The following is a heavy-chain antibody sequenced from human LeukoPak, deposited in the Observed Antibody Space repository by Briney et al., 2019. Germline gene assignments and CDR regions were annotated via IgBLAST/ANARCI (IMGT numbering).Heavy chain of an antibody. CDR2: IYYSGST. CDR1: GGSISSYY. J-gene: IGHJ4*02. V-gene: IGHV4-59*01. D-gene: IGHD4/OR15-4a*01. Sequence: PSETLSLTCTVSGGSISSYYWSWIRQPPGKGLEWIGYIYYSGSTNYNPSLKSRVTISVDTSKNQLSLKLSSVTAADTAVYYCARDKGMELAFDYWGQGTLVTVSS. CDR3: ARDKGMELAFDY.